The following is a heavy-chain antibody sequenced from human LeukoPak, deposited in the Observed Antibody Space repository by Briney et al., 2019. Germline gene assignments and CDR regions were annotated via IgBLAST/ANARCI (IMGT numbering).Heavy chain of an antibody. J-gene: IGHJ4*02. CDR1: GYSFTSYW. D-gene: IGHD6-19*01. V-gene: IGHV5-51*01. Sequence: GESLKISCKGSGYSFTSYWIAWVRQMPGKGLEWMGIIYPGDSDTIYSPSFQGQVTISADKSISTAYLQWSSLKASDTAMYYCARRGGLYSGGHYFDYWGQGTLVTVSS. CDR2: IYPGDSDT. CDR3: ARRGGLYSGGHYFDY.